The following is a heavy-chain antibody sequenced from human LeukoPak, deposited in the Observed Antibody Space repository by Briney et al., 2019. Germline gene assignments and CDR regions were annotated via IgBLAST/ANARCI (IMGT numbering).Heavy chain of an antibody. CDR2: IYSGGST. V-gene: IGHV3-66*02. D-gene: IGHD3-3*01. CDR1: GFTVSSNY. J-gene: IGHJ4*02. Sequence: GGSLRLSCAASGFTVSSNYMSWVRQAPGKGLGWVSVIYSGGSTYYADSVKGRFTISRDNSKNTLYLQMNSLRAEDTAVYYCARLDFWSAPKDYWSQGTLVTVSS. CDR3: ARLDFWSAPKDY.